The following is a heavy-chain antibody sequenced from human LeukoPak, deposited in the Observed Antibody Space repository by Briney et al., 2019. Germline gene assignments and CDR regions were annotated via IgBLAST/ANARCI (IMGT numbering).Heavy chain of an antibody. CDR1: GGSINNYY. CDR2: IYYSGTT. CDR3: ARRLRLKNPGGDAFDI. Sequence: SETLSLTCSVSGGSINNYYWNWIRQPPGKGLEWIGYIYYSGTTRYNPSLQSRVSMSIGTSRTQFSLKSDSVTAADTAVYYCARRLRLKNPGGDAFDIWGQGTEVTVSS. J-gene: IGHJ3*02. D-gene: IGHD2/OR15-2a*01. V-gene: IGHV4-59*08.